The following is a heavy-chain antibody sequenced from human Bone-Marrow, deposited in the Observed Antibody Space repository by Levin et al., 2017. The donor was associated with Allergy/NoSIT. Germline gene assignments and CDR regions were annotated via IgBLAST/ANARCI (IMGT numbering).Heavy chain of an antibody. D-gene: IGHD2/OR15-2a*01. Sequence: PGGSLRLSCAASGFTFSSYGMHWVRQAPGKGLEWVAVISYDGSNKYYADSVKGRFTISRDNSKNTLYLQMNSLRAEDTAVYYCAKDRPRIKGYYYGMDVWGQGTTVTVSS. V-gene: IGHV3-30*18. CDR3: AKDRPRIKGYYYGMDV. CDR2: ISYDGSNK. J-gene: IGHJ6*02. CDR1: GFTFSSYG.